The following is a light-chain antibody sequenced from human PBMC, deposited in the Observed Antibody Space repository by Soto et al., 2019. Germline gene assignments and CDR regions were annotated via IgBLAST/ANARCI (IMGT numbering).Light chain of an antibody. Sequence: QSVLTQPPSVSGAPGQRVTISCTGSSSNIGTGYDVHWYQQLPGTAPKLLIYGNSNRPSGVPDRFSGSKSGTSASLAITGLQAEDEADYSCQSFDSSRFYVSGPGTRVP. V-gene: IGLV1-40*01. CDR3: QSFDSSRFYV. J-gene: IGLJ1*01. CDR2: GNS. CDR1: SSNIGTGYD.